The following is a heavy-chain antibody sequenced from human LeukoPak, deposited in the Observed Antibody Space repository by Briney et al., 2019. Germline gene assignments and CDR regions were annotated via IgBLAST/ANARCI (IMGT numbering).Heavy chain of an antibody. J-gene: IGHJ6*02. V-gene: IGHV3-21*01. Sequence: GGSLRLSCAASGFIFSSYSMNWVRQAPGKGLEWVSSISSSSNYIYYADSVKGRFTISRDNAKNSLYLQMNSLRAEDTAVYYCARDRVYYDSSGYPQPYYGMDVWGQGTTVTVSS. D-gene: IGHD3-22*01. CDR3: ARDRVYYDSSGYPQPYYGMDV. CDR1: GFIFSSYS. CDR2: ISSSSNYI.